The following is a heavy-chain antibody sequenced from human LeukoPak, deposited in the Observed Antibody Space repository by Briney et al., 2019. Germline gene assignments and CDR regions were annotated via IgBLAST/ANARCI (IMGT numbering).Heavy chain of an antibody. CDR3: ARDLRRNNWFDP. V-gene: IGHV1-46*01. CDR1: GYTFTSYY. Sequence: GASVKVSCKASGYTFTSYYMHWVRQAPGQGLEWMGIINPSGGSTGYAQKFQGRVTMTRDTSTSTVYMELSSLRSEDTAVYYCARDLRRNNWFDPWGQGTLVTVSS. J-gene: IGHJ5*02. CDR2: INPSGGST.